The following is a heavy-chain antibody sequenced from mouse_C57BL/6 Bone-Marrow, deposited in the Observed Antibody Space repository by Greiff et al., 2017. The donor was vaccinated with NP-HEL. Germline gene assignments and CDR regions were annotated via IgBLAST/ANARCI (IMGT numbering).Heavy chain of an antibody. V-gene: IGHV10-1*01. J-gene: IGHJ3*01. CDR2: IRSKSNNYAT. CDR3: VRGEDLYDWFAY. CDR1: GFSFNTYA. D-gene: IGHD5-1*01. Sequence: EVQLVESGGGLVQPKGSLKLSCAASGFSFNTYAMNWVRQAPGKGLEWVARIRSKSNNYATYYADSVKDRFTISRDDSESMLYLQMNNLKTEDTAMYYCVRGEDLYDWFAYWGQGTLVTVSA.